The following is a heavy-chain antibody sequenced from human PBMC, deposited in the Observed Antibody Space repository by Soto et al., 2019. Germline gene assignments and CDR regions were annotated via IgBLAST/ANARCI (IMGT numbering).Heavy chain of an antibody. D-gene: IGHD3-10*01. J-gene: IGHJ3*02. CDR1: GGSISSSSYY. Sequence: SETLSLTCTVSGGSISSSSYYWGWIRQPPGKGLEWIGNIYYSGSTYYNPSLKSRVTISVDTSKNQFSLNLSSVTAADTAVYYCARVWGGAFDIWGQGTMVT. V-gene: IGHV4-39*07. CDR3: ARVWGGAFDI. CDR2: IYYSGST.